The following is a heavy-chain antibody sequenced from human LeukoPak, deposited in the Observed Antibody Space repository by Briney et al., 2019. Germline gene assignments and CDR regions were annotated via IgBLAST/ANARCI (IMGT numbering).Heavy chain of an antibody. J-gene: IGHJ4*02. CDR2: IIPILGIA. Sequence: ASVKVSCKASGGTFSSYAISWVRQAPGQGLEWMGRIIPILGIANYAQKFQGRVTITADKSTSTAYMELSSLRSEDTAVYYCAREEFRKAYYDSSGYLDDYWGQGTLVTVSS. CDR3: AREEFRKAYYDSSGYLDDY. CDR1: GGTFSSYA. V-gene: IGHV1-69*04. D-gene: IGHD3-22*01.